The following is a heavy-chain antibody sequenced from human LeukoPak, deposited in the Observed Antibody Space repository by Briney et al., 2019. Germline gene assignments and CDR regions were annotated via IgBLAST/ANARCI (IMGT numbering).Heavy chain of an antibody. V-gene: IGHV3-23*01. J-gene: IGHJ4*02. CDR1: GFTLSSYA. CDR2: ISGSGGST. Sequence: GGSLRLSCAASGFTLSSYAMSWVRQAPGKGLEWVSAISGSGGSTYYADSVKGRFTISRDNSKNTLYLQMNSLRAEDTAVYYCAKDNGYYGSGSYYDYWGQGTLVTVSS. CDR3: AKDNGYYGSGSYYDY. D-gene: IGHD3-10*01.